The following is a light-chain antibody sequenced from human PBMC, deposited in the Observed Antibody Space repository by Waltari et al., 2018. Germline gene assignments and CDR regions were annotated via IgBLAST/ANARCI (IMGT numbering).Light chain of an antibody. CDR1: QTVSIY. Sequence: DVQMTQSPTSLSAYVGDRVIITCRTSQTVSIYLNWYQHKPGQSPKLLIYSASSLQTGVTARFSGSGSGTDFTLTISALQPEDFAIYYCQQSYSAPYTFGRGTKLEI. V-gene: IGKV1-39*01. CDR3: QQSYSAPYT. CDR2: SAS. J-gene: IGKJ2*01.